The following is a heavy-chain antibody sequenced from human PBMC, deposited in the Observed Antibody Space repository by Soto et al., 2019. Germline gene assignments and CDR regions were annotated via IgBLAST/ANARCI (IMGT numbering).Heavy chain of an antibody. CDR2: VNPNSGNT. CDR1: RYTFTSYD. V-gene: IGHV1-8*01. D-gene: IGHD3-22*01. J-gene: IGHJ4*02. CDR3: AREVTMIVDN. Sequence: ASVKVSCKASRYTFTSYDINWVRQATGQGLEWMGWVNPNSGNTGYAQKFQGRVTMTRNTSISTAYMELSSLRSEDTDVYYCAREVTMIVDNWGQGTLVTVXS.